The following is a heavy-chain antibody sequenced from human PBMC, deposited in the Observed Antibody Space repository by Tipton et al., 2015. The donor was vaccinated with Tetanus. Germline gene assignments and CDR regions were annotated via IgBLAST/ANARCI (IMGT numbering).Heavy chain of an antibody. CDR2: LEYSGNT. CDR1: GGSLRDGDHY. CDR3: AKSDRVTRTSWYFHD. Sequence: TLSLTCTVSGGSLRDGDHYWGWIRQPPGKGLEWIGSLEYSGNTYYNSSLMSRVTISVDTSKNQFSLRLNSVTAVDTAVYYCAKSDRVTRTSWYFHDWGQGTLVTVSS. D-gene: IGHD2-2*01. V-gene: IGHV4-39*01. J-gene: IGHJ4*02.